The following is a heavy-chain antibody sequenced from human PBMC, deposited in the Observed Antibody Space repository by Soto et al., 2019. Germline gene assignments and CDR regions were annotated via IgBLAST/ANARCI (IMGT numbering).Heavy chain of an antibody. CDR1: GYAFTSYY. Sequence: QVQLVQSGAEVKKPGASVKVSCKASGYAFTSYYMHWVRQAPGQGLVWMGIINPSGGSTSYAQKSQGRVTMTRDTSTSTVYMELSSLRSEDTAVYSCARAFDGMDVWGQGTTVTVSS. CDR2: INPSGGST. D-gene: IGHD3-16*01. V-gene: IGHV1-46*01. CDR3: ARAFDGMDV. J-gene: IGHJ6*02.